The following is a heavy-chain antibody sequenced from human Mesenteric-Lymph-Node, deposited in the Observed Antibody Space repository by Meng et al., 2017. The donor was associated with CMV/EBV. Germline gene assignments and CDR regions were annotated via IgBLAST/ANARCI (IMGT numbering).Heavy chain of an antibody. CDR1: GYTFTGYY. CDR2: IIPIFGTA. Sequence: SVKVSCKDSGYTFTGYYMHWVRQAPGQGLEWMGGIIPIFGTANYAQKFQGRVTITTDESTSTAYMELSSLRSEDTAVYYCARGDDSSGYYSFGIDYWVQGTLVTVSS. CDR3: ARGDDSSGYYSFGIDY. D-gene: IGHD3-22*01. V-gene: IGHV1-69*05. J-gene: IGHJ4*02.